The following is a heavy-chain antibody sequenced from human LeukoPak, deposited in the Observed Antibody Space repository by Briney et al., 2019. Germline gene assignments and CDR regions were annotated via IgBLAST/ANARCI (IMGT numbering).Heavy chain of an antibody. CDR2: IHYTGNT. V-gene: IGHV4-59*08. Sequence: SETLSLTCTISADSISSYYWSWIRQPPGKGLEWIGYIHYTGNTNDNPSLKSRVTISMDASKNQFSLKLSSVTAADTALYYCARRSTYGFFDSWGQGTLITVSS. CDR3: ARRSTYGFFDS. D-gene: IGHD4-17*01. J-gene: IGHJ4*02. CDR1: ADSISSYY.